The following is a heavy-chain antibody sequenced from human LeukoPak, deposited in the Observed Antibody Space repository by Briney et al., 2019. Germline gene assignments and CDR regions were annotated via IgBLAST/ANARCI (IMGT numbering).Heavy chain of an antibody. Sequence: GGSLRLSCAASGFTFSDYYMSWIRQGPGKGLEGVSYISSSSSYTNYADSVKGRFTISRDNAKNSLYLQMNSLRAEDTAVYYCARGSWTGSSPSYWGQGTLVTVSS. CDR1: GFTFSDYY. D-gene: IGHD3-10*01. V-gene: IGHV3-11*06. CDR2: ISSSSSYT. CDR3: ARGSWTGSSPSY. J-gene: IGHJ4*02.